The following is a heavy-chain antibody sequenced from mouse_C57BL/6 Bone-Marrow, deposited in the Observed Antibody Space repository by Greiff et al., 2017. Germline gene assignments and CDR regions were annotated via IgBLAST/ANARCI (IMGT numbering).Heavy chain of an antibody. CDR1: GYEFSSYW. V-gene: IGHV1-80*01. Sequence: LQQSGASVKISCKASGYEFSSYWMNWVKQRPGKGLEWIGQIYPGDGDTNYNEKFKAKATLTADKSSSTAYMQLSSLTSEDSAVYFCARGAYWGQGTLVAVSA. CDR2: IYPGDGDT. CDR3: ARGAY. J-gene: IGHJ3*01.